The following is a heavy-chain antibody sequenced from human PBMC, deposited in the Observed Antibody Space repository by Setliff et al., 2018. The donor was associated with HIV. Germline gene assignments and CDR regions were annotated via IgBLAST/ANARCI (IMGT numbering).Heavy chain of an antibody. D-gene: IGHD3-22*01. CDR1: VGSFSGYY. CDR2: ISHSGRT. Sequence: TLSLTCAVYVGSFSGYYWSWIRQPPGKGLEWIGEISHSGRTNYNPSLKSRVTISVDTSKNQFSLKLSSVTAADTAVYYCARGPLDSSGYRSDAFDIWGQGTMVTVS. V-gene: IGHV4-34*01. J-gene: IGHJ3*02. CDR3: ARGPLDSSGYRSDAFDI.